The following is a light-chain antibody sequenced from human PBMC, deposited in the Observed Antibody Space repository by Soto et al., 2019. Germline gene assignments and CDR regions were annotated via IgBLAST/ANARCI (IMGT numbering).Light chain of an antibody. J-gene: IGKJ4*01. CDR3: QQYKNLPPLT. CDR2: GAF. CDR1: QSVSYN. Sequence: EIVMTQSPATLSVSPGATATLSCRASQSVSYNLAWYQQKPGQGPRLLIYGAFTRATGIPARFSGSGSGTDFTLTISSLQSEDFAVYYCQQYKNLPPLTFGGGTKVEI. V-gene: IGKV3-15*01.